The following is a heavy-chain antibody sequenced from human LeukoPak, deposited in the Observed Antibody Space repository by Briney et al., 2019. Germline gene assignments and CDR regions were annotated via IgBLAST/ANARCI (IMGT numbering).Heavy chain of an antibody. CDR2: IYYSGST. Sequence: SETLSLTCTVSGGSISSSSYYWSWIRQPPGKGLEWLGYIYYSGSTNYNPSLKSRVTISVDTSKNQFSLKLSSVTAADTAVYYCARSPVDFWSGDVEPFDYWGQGTLVTVSS. D-gene: IGHD3-3*01. V-gene: IGHV4-61*01. CDR1: GGSISSSSYY. J-gene: IGHJ4*02. CDR3: ARSPVDFWSGDVEPFDY.